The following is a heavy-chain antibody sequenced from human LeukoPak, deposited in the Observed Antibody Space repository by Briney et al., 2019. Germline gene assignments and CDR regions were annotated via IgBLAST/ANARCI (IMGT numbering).Heavy chain of an antibody. CDR3: ARFSRTTSAWDAFDI. J-gene: IGHJ3*02. Sequence: SETLSLTCTVSGGSISSSSYYWGWIRQPPGKGLEWIGSIYYSEITYYNPSLKSRVTISVDTSKNQFSLKLSSVTAADTAVYYCARFSRTTSAWDAFDIWGQGTMVTVSS. V-gene: IGHV4-39*01. CDR2: IYYSEIT. CDR1: GGSISSSSYY. D-gene: IGHD4-17*01.